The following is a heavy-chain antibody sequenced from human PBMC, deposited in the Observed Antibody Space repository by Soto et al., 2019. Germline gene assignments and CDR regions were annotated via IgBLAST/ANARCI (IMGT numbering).Heavy chain of an antibody. CDR2: ISFDGNSK. CDR1: GFTFSSYN. D-gene: IGHD5-12*01. Sequence: QVQLVESGGGVVQPGRSLRLSCAASGFTFSSYNMHWVRQAPGKGLEWVAVISFDGNSKYYADSVKGRFTISRDNSKNTLYLQMNSLRVEDSAMYYCAKVDIGMSFDRWGQGTLVTVSS. V-gene: IGHV3-30*18. CDR3: AKVDIGMSFDR. J-gene: IGHJ4*02.